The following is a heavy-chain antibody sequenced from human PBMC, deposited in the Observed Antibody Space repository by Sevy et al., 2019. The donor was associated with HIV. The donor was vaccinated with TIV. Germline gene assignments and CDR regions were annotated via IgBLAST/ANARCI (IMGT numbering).Heavy chain of an antibody. V-gene: IGHV4-30-4*01. J-gene: IGHJ3*01. Sequence: SETLSLTCTVSGGSITTTDYYWSWIRQSPRKGLEWIGYIHYSGRTYYNPSLKSRVTMSVDTSRNQFSLRLNSETATDTAVYYCARGVGGPGVMITFGGVKYAFDFWGQGRTVTVSS. CDR2: IHYSGRT. CDR1: GGSITTTDYY. CDR3: ARGVGGPGVMITFGGVKYAFDF. D-gene: IGHD3-16*01.